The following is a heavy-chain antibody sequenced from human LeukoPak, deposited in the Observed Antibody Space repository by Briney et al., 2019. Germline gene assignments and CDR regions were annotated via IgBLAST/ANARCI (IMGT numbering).Heavy chain of an antibody. V-gene: IGHV3-33*01. Sequence: PGGSLRLSCAASGFTFSSYGMHWVRQAPGKGLEWVAVIWYDGSNKYYADSVKGRFTISRDNSKNTLYLQMNSLRAEDTAVYYCARGPFGELLWEYFQHWGQGTLVTVSS. CDR2: IWYDGSNK. D-gene: IGHD3-10*01. CDR3: ARGPFGELLWEYFQH. CDR1: GFTFSSYG. J-gene: IGHJ1*01.